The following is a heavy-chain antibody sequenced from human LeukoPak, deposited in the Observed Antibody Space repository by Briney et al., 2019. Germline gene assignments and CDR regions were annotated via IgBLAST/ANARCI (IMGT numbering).Heavy chain of an antibody. CDR1: GYSFSSYW. CDR3: ARTISSGWPYDAFDI. J-gene: IGHJ3*02. D-gene: IGHD6-19*01. Sequence: GESLKISCQGSGYSFSSYWIGWVRQMPGKGLEWMGIIYPGDSDTRYSPSFQGQVTISADKSISTAYLQWSSLKASDTAMYYCARTISSGWPYDAFDIWGQGTMVTVSS. V-gene: IGHV5-51*01. CDR2: IYPGDSDT.